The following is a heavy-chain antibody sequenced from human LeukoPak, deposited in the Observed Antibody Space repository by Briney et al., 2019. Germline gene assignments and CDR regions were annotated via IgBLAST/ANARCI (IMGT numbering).Heavy chain of an antibody. CDR1: EFTFSIYW. J-gene: IGHJ4*02. V-gene: IGHV3-74*01. CDR3: ARSTSSEYDIYHFDY. CDR2: INSDGTNT. Sequence: GGSLRLSCAASEFTFSIYWMHWVRQTPGKGLVWVSLINSDGTNTNYADSVKGRFTISRDNAKNTLYLQMNSLRAEDTAVYYCARSTSSEYDIYHFDYWGQGTLVTVSS. D-gene: IGHD3-9*01.